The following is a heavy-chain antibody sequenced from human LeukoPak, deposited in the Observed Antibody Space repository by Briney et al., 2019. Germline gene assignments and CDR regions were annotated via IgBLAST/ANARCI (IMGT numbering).Heavy chain of an antibody. CDR2: ISSSGSTI. CDR1: GFTFSSYE. J-gene: IGHJ6*02. D-gene: IGHD6-13*01. CDR3: ARGPSSSSWYGEDYYYGMDV. V-gene: IGHV3-48*03. Sequence: PGGSLRLSCAASGFTFSSYEMNWVRQAPGKGLEWVSYISSSGSTIYYADSVKGQFTISRDNAKNSLYLQMNSLRAEDTAVYYCARGPSSSSWYGEDYYYGMDVWGQGTTVTVSS.